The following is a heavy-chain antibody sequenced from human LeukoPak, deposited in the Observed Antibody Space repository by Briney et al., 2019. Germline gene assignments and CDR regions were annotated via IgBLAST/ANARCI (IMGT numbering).Heavy chain of an antibody. CDR3: AKDPHFDFWSGYSYHLDQ. CDR2: ISGSGSRT. Sequence: PGGSLRLSCAASGFTFSTYAMSWVRQAPGKGPEWVSGISGSGSRTYYADSVKGRFIISRDNDENTPYLQMHSLRADDTAVYYCAKDPHFDFWSGYSYHLDQWGQGTLVTVSS. D-gene: IGHD3-3*01. CDR1: GFTFSTYA. V-gene: IGHV3-23*01. J-gene: IGHJ4*02.